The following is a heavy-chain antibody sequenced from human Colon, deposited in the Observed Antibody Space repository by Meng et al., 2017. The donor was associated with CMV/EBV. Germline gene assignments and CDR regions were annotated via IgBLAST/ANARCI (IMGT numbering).Heavy chain of an antibody. D-gene: IGHD3-10*01. J-gene: IGHJ6*02. CDR3: ARAVTMIRGIKDAMDA. V-gene: IGHV1-69*05. Sequence: SVKVSCKASGYNFATFGFTWVRQAPGQGLEWMGGISHTFNSIKYGEKFQGRLTIATDESTSTVYMELSSLRSEDTAVYYCARAVTMIRGIKDAMDAWGQGTTVPSP. CDR1: GYNFATFG. CDR2: ISHTFNSI.